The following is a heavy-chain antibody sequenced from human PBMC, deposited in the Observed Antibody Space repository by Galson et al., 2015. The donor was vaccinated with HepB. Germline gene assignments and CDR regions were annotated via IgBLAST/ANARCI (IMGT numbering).Heavy chain of an antibody. CDR2: ISWDGGST. Sequence: SLRLSCAASGFTFDDYTMHWVRQAPGKGLEWVSLISWDGGSTYYADSVKGRFTISRDNSKNSLYLQMNSLRTEDTALYYCAKDHGSGSYGSYYFDYWGQGTLVTVSS. D-gene: IGHD3-10*01. J-gene: IGHJ4*02. V-gene: IGHV3-43*01. CDR3: AKDHGSGSYGSYYFDY. CDR1: GFTFDDYT.